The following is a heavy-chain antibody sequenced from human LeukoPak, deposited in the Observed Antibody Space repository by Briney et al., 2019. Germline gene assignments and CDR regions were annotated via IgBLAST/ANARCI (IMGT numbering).Heavy chain of an antibody. D-gene: IGHD3/OR15-3a*01. CDR2: ISTSSSYI. J-gene: IGHJ4*02. Sequence: GGSLRLSCVAAGFNLSAYCMKWVRQAPGEGLQWVSSISTSSSYIYYADSVKGRFTISRDNVENSLYLQMNRLQVEDMGLYYCARDDNWTDKPFDLWARGTLDTVS. CDR3: ARDDNWTDKPFDL. V-gene: IGHV3-21*01. CDR1: GFNLSAYC.